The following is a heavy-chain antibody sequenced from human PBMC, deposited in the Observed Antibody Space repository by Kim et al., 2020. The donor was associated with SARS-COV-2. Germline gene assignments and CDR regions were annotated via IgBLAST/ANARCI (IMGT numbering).Heavy chain of an antibody. CDR2: INHSGST. V-gene: IGHV4-34*01. J-gene: IGHJ6*03. CDR1: GGSFSGYY. CDR3: ARDHIVATIFNYYYYMDV. D-gene: IGHD5-12*01. Sequence: SETLSLTCAVYGGSFSGYYWSWIRQPPGKGLEWVGEINHSGSTNYNPSLKSRVTISVDTSKNQFSQKLSSVTAADTAVYYCARDHIVATIFNYYYYMDVWGKGTTVTVSS.